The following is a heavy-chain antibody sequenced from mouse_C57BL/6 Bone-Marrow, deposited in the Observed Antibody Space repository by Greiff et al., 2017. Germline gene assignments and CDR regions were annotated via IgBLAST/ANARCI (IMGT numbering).Heavy chain of an antibody. Sequence: EVHLVESGEGLVKPGGSLKLSCAASGFTFSSYAMSWVRQTPEKRLEWVAYISSGGDYIYYADTVKGRFTISRDNARNTLYLQMSSLKSEDTAMYYWTRKGYGSSSYWYFDVWGTGTTVTVAS. CDR1: GFTFSSYA. D-gene: IGHD1-1*01. CDR2: ISSGGDYI. CDR3: TRKGYGSSSYWYFDV. V-gene: IGHV5-9-1*02. J-gene: IGHJ1*03.